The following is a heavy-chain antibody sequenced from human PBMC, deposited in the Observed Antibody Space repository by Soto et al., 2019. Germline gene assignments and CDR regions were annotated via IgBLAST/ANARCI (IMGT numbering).Heavy chain of an antibody. J-gene: IGHJ4*02. V-gene: IGHV4-30-4*08. Sequence: QVQLQESGLGLVKPSQTLSLSCTVSGDSISSGHHYWSWILQPPGEGLEWIAHNSYGGYTFYNLAIQSQITTYIDTSTNQVYLKQSTVTVADTVLYYCTYLNGSILSFFDSWGQGTMVTVST. CDR1: GDSISSGHHY. D-gene: IGHD2-15*01. CDR2: NSYGGYT. CDR3: TYLNGSILSFFDS.